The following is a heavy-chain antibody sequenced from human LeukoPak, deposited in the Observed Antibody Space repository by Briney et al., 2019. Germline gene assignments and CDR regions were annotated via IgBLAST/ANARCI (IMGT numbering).Heavy chain of an antibody. D-gene: IGHD3-10*01. V-gene: IGHV4-31*03. CDR1: GGSISSGGYY. J-gene: IGHJ4*02. Sequence: PSQTLSLTCTVSGGSISSGGYYWSWIRQHPGKGLEWIGYIYYSGSTYYNPSLKSRVTISVDTSKNQFSLKLSSVTAADTAVYYCAREGQVRWSGDFDYWGQGTLVTVSS. CDR3: AREGQVRWSGDFDY. CDR2: IYYSGST.